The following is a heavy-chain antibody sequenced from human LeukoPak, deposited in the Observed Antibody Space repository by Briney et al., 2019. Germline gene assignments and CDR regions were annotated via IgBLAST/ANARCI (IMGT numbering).Heavy chain of an antibody. CDR3: ARPPGIAAAWFDP. CDR1: GETFIAYY. D-gene: IGHD6-13*01. J-gene: IGHJ5*02. Sequence: SETLSLTCGVSGETFIAYYWTWIRQPPGKGLQWIGEINHSGSTNYNPSLKSRVTISVDTSKDHLSLKLSSVTAADTAVYYCARPPGIAAAWFDPWGQGTLVSVSS. V-gene: IGHV4-34*01. CDR2: INHSGST.